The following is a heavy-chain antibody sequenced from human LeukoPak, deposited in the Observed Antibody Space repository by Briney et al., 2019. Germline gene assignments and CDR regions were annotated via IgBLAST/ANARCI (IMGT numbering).Heavy chain of an antibody. D-gene: IGHD3-9*01. CDR1: GFTFSSYS. Sequence: GGSLRLSCAASGFTFSSYSMNWVRQAPGKGLEWVSYISSSSSTIYYADSVKGRFTISRDNAKNSLYLQMNSLRAEDTAVYYCAKADYDILTGYVPFDYWGQGTLVTVSS. J-gene: IGHJ4*02. CDR2: ISSSSSTI. V-gene: IGHV3-48*01. CDR3: AKADYDILTGYVPFDY.